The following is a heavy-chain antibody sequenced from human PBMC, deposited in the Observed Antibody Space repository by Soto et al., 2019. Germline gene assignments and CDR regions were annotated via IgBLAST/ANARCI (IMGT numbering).Heavy chain of an antibody. CDR2: IYYSGST. D-gene: IGHD3-22*01. CDR3: ARRLYYDSNGFAGGGMDV. V-gene: IGHV4-39*01. J-gene: IGHJ6*02. Sequence: PSDTLSLTCTVSGGSISSSSYYWGWIRQPPGKGLEWIGSIYYSGSTYYNPSLKSRVTISVDTSKNQFSLKLSSVTAADTAVYYCARRLYYDSNGFAGGGMDVWGQGTTVTVYS. CDR1: GGSISSSSYY.